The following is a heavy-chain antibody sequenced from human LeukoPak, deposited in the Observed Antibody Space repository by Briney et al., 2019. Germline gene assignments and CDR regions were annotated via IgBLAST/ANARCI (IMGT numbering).Heavy chain of an antibody. Sequence: ASVKVSCKASGYTFTGYYMHWVRQAPGQGLEWMGRINPNSGGTNYAQKFQGRVTMTRDTSISTAYMELGRLRSDDMAVYYCARENRKDSSGYINYWGQGTLVTVSS. D-gene: IGHD3-22*01. CDR1: GYTFTGYY. CDR2: INPNSGGT. J-gene: IGHJ4*02. V-gene: IGHV1-2*06. CDR3: ARENRKDSSGYINY.